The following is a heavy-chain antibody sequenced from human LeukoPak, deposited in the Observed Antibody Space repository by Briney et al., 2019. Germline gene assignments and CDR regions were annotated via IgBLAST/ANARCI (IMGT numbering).Heavy chain of an antibody. CDR2: IYYSGST. CDR1: GGSISSYY. Sequence: SETLSLTCTVSGGSISSYYWSWIRQPPGKGLEWIGYIYYSGSTNYNPSLKSRVTISVDTSKNQFSLKLSSVTAADTAVYYCARDRVEMATIFSLDQFSYFDYWGQGTLVTVSS. CDR3: ARDRVEMATIFSLDQFSYFDY. V-gene: IGHV4-59*12. J-gene: IGHJ4*02. D-gene: IGHD5-24*01.